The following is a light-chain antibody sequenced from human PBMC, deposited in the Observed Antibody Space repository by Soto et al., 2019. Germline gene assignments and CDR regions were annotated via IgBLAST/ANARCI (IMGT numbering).Light chain of an antibody. CDR2: EVS. Sequence: DIQMTQSPSTLSASIGDRVTITCRASQSVSRWLAWYQQKPGKAPKLLIYEVSNLHTEVASRFSGSASGTEFTLTISTLQPDDFETYYCEQYHAYPYNVGQGTKLEI. CDR3: EQYHAYPYN. J-gene: IGKJ2*01. CDR1: QSVSRW. V-gene: IGKV1-5*01.